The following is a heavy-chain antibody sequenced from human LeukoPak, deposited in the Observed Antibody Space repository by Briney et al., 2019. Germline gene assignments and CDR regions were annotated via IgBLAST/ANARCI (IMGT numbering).Heavy chain of an antibody. CDR1: GGSISSHY. D-gene: IGHD3-10*01. CDR2: IYTSGST. Sequence: SETLSLTCTVSGGSISSHYWSWIRQPAGKGLEWIGRIYTSGSTNQNPSLKSRVTMSVDTSKNQFSLKLSSLTAADTAVYYCARGTWFGDGGDAFDIWGQGTMVTVSS. V-gene: IGHV4-4*07. J-gene: IGHJ3*02. CDR3: ARGTWFGDGGDAFDI.